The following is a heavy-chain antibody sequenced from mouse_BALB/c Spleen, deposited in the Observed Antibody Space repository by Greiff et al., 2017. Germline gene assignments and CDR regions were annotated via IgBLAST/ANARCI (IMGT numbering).Heavy chain of an antibody. CDR2: IDPSDSYT. J-gene: IGHJ3*01. D-gene: IGHD1-1*01. V-gene: IGHV1-69*02. CDR1: GYTFTSYW. CDR3: ANYGSSPWFAY. Sequence: QVQLQQPGAELVKPGASVKLSCKASGYTFTSYWMHWVKQRPGQGLEWIGEIDPSDSYTNYNQKFKGKATLTVDKSSSTAYMQLSSLTSEDSAVYYCANYGSSPWFAYWGQGTLVTVSA.